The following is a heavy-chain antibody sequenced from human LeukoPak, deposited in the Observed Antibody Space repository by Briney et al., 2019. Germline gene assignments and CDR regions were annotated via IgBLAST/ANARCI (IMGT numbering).Heavy chain of an antibody. CDR3: ARSGSYYLYYFDY. Sequence: GGSLRLSCAASGFTFSSYAMSWVRQAPGKGLEWVSAISGSGGSTYYADSVKGRFTISRDNSKNTLYLQMNSLRAEDTAVYYCARSGSYYLYYFDYWGQGTLDTVSS. J-gene: IGHJ4*02. V-gene: IGHV3-23*01. CDR2: ISGSGGST. CDR1: GFTFSSYA. D-gene: IGHD1-26*01.